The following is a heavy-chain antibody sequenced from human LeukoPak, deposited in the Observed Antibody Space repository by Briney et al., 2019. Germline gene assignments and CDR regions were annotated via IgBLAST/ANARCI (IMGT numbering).Heavy chain of an antibody. CDR2: MYADGST. V-gene: IGHV3-53*01. CDR1: GLTVGITY. CDR3: ARDRYRSGCMDV. Sequence: TGGSLRLSCAASGLTVGITYMSWVRQAPGKGLEWVSFMYADGSTDYADSVKGRFTISRDNSKNTLYLQMNTLRAEDTAIYYCARDRYRSGCMDVWGQGTTVTVS. D-gene: IGHD6-19*01. J-gene: IGHJ6*02.